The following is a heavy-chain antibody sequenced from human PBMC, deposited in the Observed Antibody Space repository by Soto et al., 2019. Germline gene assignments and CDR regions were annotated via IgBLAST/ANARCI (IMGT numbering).Heavy chain of an antibody. V-gene: IGHV3-23*01. CDR2: NGASGVTT. Sequence: EVQLLESGGGLVQPGGSLRLSCAASGFTFSSYAMSWVRQAPGSGLEWVSTNGASGVTTYYAGSLKGRFTISRDISKNMLYLQMDSLVAEDTAVYYCARGGGSSAARYWGQGTQVTVSS. CDR3: ARGGGSSAARY. D-gene: IGHD3-10*01. J-gene: IGHJ4*02. CDR1: GFTFSSYA.